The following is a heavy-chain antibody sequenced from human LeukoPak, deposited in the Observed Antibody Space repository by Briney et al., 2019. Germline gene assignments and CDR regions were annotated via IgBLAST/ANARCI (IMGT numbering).Heavy chain of an antibody. CDR3: ARASYYYDSSGYYPGYFDY. D-gene: IGHD3-22*01. Sequence: PSETLSLTCTVSGGSISSYYWSWIRQPPGKGLEWIGYIYYSGSTNYNPSLKSRVTISVDTSKNQFSLKLSPVTAADTAVYYCARASYYYDSSGYYPGYFDYWGQGTLVTVSS. CDR1: GGSISSYY. V-gene: IGHV4-59*01. J-gene: IGHJ4*02. CDR2: IYYSGST.